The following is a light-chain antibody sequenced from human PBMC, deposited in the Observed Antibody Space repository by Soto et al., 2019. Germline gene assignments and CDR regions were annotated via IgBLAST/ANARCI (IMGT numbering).Light chain of an antibody. Sequence: EIGVSQSPATVPASTGERVTLSCRASQSVNSDLAWYQHKPGQSPRLLIYGASARATGIPARFSGGGSGAEYTLTISSLQSEDFAVYYCQQYDKWPRTFGHGTKVDIK. V-gene: IGKV3-15*01. CDR2: GAS. CDR3: QQYDKWPRT. J-gene: IGKJ1*01. CDR1: QSVNSD.